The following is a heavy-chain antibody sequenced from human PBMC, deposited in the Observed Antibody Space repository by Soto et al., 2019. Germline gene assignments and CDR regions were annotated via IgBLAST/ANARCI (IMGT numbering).Heavy chain of an antibody. V-gene: IGHV3-21*01. CDR1: GFTFSSYS. Sequence: EVQLVESGGGLVKPGGSLRLSCAASGFTFSSYSMNWVRQAPGKGLEWVSSISSSSSYIYYADSVKGRFTISRDNAKNSLYLQMNSLRAEDTAVYYCARVDRAAAYTDYWGQGTLVTVSS. CDR3: ARVDRAAAYTDY. J-gene: IGHJ4*02. CDR2: ISSSSSYI. D-gene: IGHD6-13*01.